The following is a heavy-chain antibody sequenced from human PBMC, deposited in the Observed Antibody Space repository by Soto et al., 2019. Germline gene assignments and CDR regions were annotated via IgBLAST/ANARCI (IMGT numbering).Heavy chain of an antibody. D-gene: IGHD3-16*01. CDR1: AGTFSSYA. J-gene: IGHJ5*02. CDR2: IIPIFGTA. CDR3: ARSVRFWGDP. V-gene: IGHV1-69*13. Sequence: SVKVSCKGSAGTFSSYALSWVRQAPGHGLEWIGGIIPIFGTANYAQKFQGRVTITADESTSTAYMELSSVRSEDTAVYDCARSVRFWGDPWGRG.